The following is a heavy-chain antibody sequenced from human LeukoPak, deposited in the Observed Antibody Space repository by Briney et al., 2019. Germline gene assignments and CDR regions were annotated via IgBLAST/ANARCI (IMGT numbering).Heavy chain of an antibody. Sequence: SETLSLTCAVYGGSFSGYYWSWIRQPPGKGLEWIGEINHSGSTNYNPSLKSRVTISVDTSKNQFSLKLSSVTAADTAVYYCARKVTYYDFWSGYFSGNWFDSWGQGTLVTVSS. CDR3: ARKVTYYDFWSGYFSGNWFDS. D-gene: IGHD3-3*01. V-gene: IGHV4-34*01. CDR1: GGSFSGYY. J-gene: IGHJ5*01. CDR2: INHSGST.